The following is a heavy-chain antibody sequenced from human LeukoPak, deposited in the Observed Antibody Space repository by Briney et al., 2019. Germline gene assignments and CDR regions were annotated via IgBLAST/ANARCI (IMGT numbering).Heavy chain of an antibody. CDR3: ARRRSSFDY. J-gene: IGHJ4*02. D-gene: IGHD6-6*01. CDR2: ISYDGRNK. Sequence: GGALRLSCAASGFTFSSYAMHWVRQAPGKGLEWVAVISYDGRNKYYADSVKGRFTISRDNSKNTLYLQMNSLSAEDTAVYYCARRRSSFDYWGQGTLVTVSS. V-gene: IGHV3-30*04. CDR1: GFTFSSYA.